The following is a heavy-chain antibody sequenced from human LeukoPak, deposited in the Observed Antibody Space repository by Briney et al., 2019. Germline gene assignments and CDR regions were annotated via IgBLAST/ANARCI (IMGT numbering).Heavy chain of an antibody. D-gene: IGHD3-22*01. CDR1: GFTFSSYG. Sequence: PGRSLRLSCAASGFTFSSYGMHWVRQAPGKGLGGVAVIRYDGSNKYYADSVKGRFTISRDNSKNTLYLQMNSLRAEDKAVYYCAKTGNYFDSSGYCLDYWGQGTLVTVSS. CDR2: IRYDGSNK. CDR3: AKTGNYFDSSGYCLDY. V-gene: IGHV3-33*06. J-gene: IGHJ4*02.